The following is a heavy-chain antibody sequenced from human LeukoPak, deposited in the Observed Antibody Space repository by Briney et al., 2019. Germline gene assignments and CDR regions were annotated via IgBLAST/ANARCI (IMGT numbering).Heavy chain of an antibody. D-gene: IGHD4-17*01. CDR3: AREGPVRYYFDY. Sequence: ASVKVSCKASGYTFTGYYMHWGRQAPGQGLEWMGWINPNSGGTNYAQKFQGRVTMTRDTSISTDYMELSRLRSDATAVYYCAREGPVRYYFDYWGQGTLVTVSS. J-gene: IGHJ4*02. V-gene: IGHV1-2*02. CDR2: INPNSGGT. CDR1: GYTFTGYY.